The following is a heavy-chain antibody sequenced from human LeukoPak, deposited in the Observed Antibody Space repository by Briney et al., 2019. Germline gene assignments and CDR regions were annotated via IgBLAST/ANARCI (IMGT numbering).Heavy chain of an antibody. D-gene: IGHD3-22*01. CDR2: ISSTGSNK. J-gene: IGHJ4*02. CDR1: GFTFSSYA. Sequence: GGSLRLSCAASGFTFSSYAMHWVRQAPGKGLEWVAVISSTGSNKYYAGSVKGRFTISRDNSKNTLYLQMNSLRAEDTAVYYCAKPYYDSSGVTHYLDYWGQGTLVTVSS. CDR3: AKPYYDSSGVTHYLDY. V-gene: IGHV3-30*07.